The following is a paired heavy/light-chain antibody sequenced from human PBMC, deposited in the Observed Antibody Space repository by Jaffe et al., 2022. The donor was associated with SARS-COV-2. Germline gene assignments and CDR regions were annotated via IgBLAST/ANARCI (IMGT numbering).Light chain of an antibody. V-gene: IGKV4-1*01. J-gene: IGKJ4*01. CDR2: WAS. CDR3: QQYYSTPPA. CDR1: QSVLYSSNNKNY. Sequence: DIVMTQSPDSLAVSLGERATINCKSSQSVLYSSNNKNYLAWYQQKPGQPPRLLIYWASTRESGVPDRFSGSGSGTDFTLTISSLQAEDVAVYYCQQYYSTPPAFGGGTKVEIK.
Heavy chain of an antibody. CDR2: ISGSGGST. J-gene: IGHJ4*02. CDR1: GVTFSSNA. V-gene: IGHV3-23*01. Sequence: EVQLLESGGGLVQPGGSLRLSCAASGVTFSSNAMSWVRQAPGKGLEWVSAISGSGGSTYHAGSVKGRFTISRDNSKNTLYLQMNSLRAADTAIYYCAKADYYGSGSYLFDFWGQGTLVTVSS. CDR3: AKADYYGSGSYLFDF. D-gene: IGHD3-10*01.